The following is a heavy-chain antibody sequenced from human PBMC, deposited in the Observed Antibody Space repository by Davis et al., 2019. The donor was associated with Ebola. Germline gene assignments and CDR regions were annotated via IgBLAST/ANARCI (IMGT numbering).Heavy chain of an antibody. J-gene: IGHJ6*02. D-gene: IGHD2-8*01. CDR3: AMLFHYYGMDV. CDR2: INSDGSST. Sequence: GESLKISCAASGFTFSSYWMHWVRQAPGKGLVWVSRINSDGSSTSYADSVKGRFTISRDNAKNTLYLQMNSLRAEDTAVYYWAMLFHYYGMDVWGQGATVTVSS. V-gene: IGHV3-74*01. CDR1: GFTFSSYW.